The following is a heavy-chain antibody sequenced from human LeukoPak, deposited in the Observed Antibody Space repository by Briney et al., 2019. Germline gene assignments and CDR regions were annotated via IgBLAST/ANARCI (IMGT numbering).Heavy chain of an antibody. J-gene: IGHJ6*03. D-gene: IGHD7-27*01. CDR1: GFTFSSYG. CDR2: IWYDGSNK. CDR3: ARDPPWGAPYYYYMDV. V-gene: IGHV3-33*01. Sequence: GRSLRLSCAASGFTFSSYGMHRVRQAPGKGLEWVAVIWYDGSNKYYADSVKGRFTISRDNSKNTLYLQMNSLRAEDTAVYYCARDPPWGAPYYYYMDVWGKGTTVTVSS.